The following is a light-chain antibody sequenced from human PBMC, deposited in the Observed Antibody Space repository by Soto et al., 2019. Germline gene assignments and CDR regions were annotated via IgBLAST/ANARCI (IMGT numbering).Light chain of an antibody. J-gene: IGKJ1*01. CDR2: DAS. CDR1: RSVNSW. Sequence: DIQMTQSPSTLSAFVGDRVTITCRASRSVNSWLAWYQQRPGKAPKLLIYDASTLESRVPSRFSGSGSGTEFTLTISSLQSEDFALFYCQQYYNWPLTFGQGTEVDI. CDR3: QQYYNWPLT. V-gene: IGKV1-5*01.